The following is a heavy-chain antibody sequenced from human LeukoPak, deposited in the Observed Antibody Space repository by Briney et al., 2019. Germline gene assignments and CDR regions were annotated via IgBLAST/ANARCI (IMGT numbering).Heavy chain of an antibody. D-gene: IGHD3-3*01. Sequence: GESLKISCRVSGYAFASYWIDWVRQVPGKGLEWMGIIYPADSETKSSPSFQGQVTFSADKSINTAYLQWSSLKASDTAMYYCARFEVNYEDNRSFYYFDYWGQGTLVTVSS. V-gene: IGHV5-51*01. J-gene: IGHJ4*02. CDR1: GYAFASYW. CDR3: ARFEVNYEDNRSFYYFDY. CDR2: IYPADSET.